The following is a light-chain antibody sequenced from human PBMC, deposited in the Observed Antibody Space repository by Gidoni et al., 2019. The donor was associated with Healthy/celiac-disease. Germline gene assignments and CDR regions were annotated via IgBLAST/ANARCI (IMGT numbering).Light chain of an antibody. J-gene: IGKJ2*01. CDR1: QSVSSY. Sequence: EIVMTQSPVTLSVSPGERATRSCRASQSVSSYLAWYQQKPGQAPRLLIYGASTRATGIPARFSGSGSGTEFTLTISSLQSEDFAFYYCQQYNDWPPAFGQGTKLEIK. CDR2: GAS. CDR3: QQYNDWPPA. V-gene: IGKV3-15*01.